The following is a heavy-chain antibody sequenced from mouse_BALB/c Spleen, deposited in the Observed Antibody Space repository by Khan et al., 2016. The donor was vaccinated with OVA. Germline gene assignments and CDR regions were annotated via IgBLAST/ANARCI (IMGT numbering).Heavy chain of an antibody. V-gene: IGHV9-1*02. J-gene: IGHJ3*01. Sequence: QIQLVQSGPELKKPGEIVKISCKASGYTLTDYGMNWVKQAPGKGLKWMGWINTYTGEATYADDFKGRFAFSLETSASSAYLQINNLKAEDKATYLCSRSKGNYWFAYWGQGTLVTVSA. CDR1: GYTLTDYG. CDR2: INTYTGEA. CDR3: SRSKGNYWFAY. D-gene: IGHD2-1*01.